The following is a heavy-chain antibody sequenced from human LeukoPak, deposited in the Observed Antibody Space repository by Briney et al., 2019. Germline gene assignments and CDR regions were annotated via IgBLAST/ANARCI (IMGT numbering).Heavy chain of an antibody. CDR3: AKDHHNTAYYYYFDS. CDR1: GFSFNTYA. V-gene: IGHV3-23*01. Sequence: QSGGSLRLSCVASGFSFNTYAMSWVRQAPGKGLEWVSSISTTGRERHYTDSVKGRFTISSDNSKNPLHLQMNSLRAENTALYFCAKDHHNTAYYYYFDSWGQGTLVTVSS. CDR2: ISTTGRER. D-gene: IGHD1-26*01. J-gene: IGHJ4*02.